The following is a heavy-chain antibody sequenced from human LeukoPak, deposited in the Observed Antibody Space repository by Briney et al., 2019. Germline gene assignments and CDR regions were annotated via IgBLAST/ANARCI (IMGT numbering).Heavy chain of an antibody. J-gene: IGHJ3*02. CDR2: IYYSGST. CDR3: ARLRNDAFDI. V-gene: IGHV4-39*01. CDR1: GGSISSSSYY. Sequence: SETLSLTCTVSGGSISSSSYYWGWIRQPPGKGLEWIGSIYYSGSTYYNPSLKSRVTISVDTSKNQFSLKLSSVTAADTAVYYCARLRNDAFDIWGQGTMATVSS.